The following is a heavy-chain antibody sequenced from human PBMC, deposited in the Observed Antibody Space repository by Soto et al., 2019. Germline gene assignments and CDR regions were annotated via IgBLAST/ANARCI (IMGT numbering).Heavy chain of an antibody. D-gene: IGHD2-2*01. J-gene: IGHJ5*02. V-gene: IGHV1-18*01. CDR1: GYIFINYG. Sequence: GASVKVSCNAAGYIFINYGITWVRQAPGQGLEWMGWISGYNGNTKYADKLQGRVTMTTDTSTTTAYMELRSLRSDDTAVYYCARDEVPAANWLDRWGQGTLVTVSS. CDR2: ISGYNGNT. CDR3: ARDEVPAANWLDR.